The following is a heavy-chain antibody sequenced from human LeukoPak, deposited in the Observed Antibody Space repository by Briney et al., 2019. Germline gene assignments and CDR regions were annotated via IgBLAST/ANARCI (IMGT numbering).Heavy chain of an antibody. CDR3: ARDVAHGARGYFDY. D-gene: IGHD4-17*01. CDR2: IWYDGSKK. CDR1: VFSFSSYG. V-gene: IGHV3-33*01. J-gene: IGHJ4*02. Sequence: PGRSLRLSCATSVFSFSSYGMHWVRQAPGKGLEWVAVIWYDGSKKYYADSVKGRFTISRDNSKNRLYLQVDSLRAEDTAVYYCARDVAHGARGYFDYWGQGTLVTVSS.